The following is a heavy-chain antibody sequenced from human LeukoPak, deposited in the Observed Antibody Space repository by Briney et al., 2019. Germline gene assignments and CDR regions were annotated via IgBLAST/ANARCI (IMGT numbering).Heavy chain of an antibody. J-gene: IGHJ4*02. CDR1: GFTFSTYG. Sequence: GGSLRLSCAAPGFTFSTYGLHSVRQAPGKGLECVTFIRYDGSNKYYADSVKGRFTISRDNSKNTLYLQMNSLRAEDTAVYYCAKDQGSSGIYYFDYWGQGTLVTVSS. V-gene: IGHV3-30*02. CDR2: IRYDGSNK. CDR3: AKDQGSSGIYYFDY. D-gene: IGHD3-22*01.